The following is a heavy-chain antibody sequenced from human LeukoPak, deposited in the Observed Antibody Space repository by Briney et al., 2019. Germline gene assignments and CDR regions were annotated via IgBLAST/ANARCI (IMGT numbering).Heavy chain of an antibody. CDR2: IYPGDSDR. CDR1: GSSFSSYW. CDR3: ARRSGNNLYYFDY. D-gene: IGHD1/OR15-1a*01. Sequence: GESLKISCKGSGSSFSSYWIGWVRHMPGRGLECMGLIYPGDSDRRDSPSFQGQVTMSVDKSISTAYLQLSSLKASDTAMYYCARRSGNNLYYFDYWGQGTLVTVSS. J-gene: IGHJ4*02. V-gene: IGHV5-51*01.